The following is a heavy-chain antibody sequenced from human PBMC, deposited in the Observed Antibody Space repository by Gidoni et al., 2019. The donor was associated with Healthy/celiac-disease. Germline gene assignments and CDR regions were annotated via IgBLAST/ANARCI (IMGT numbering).Heavy chain of an antibody. Sequence: QVQLVQSGAEVQKPGASVKVSCRASGYTFPGYYMHWLRQAPGQGLEGMGWINPNSVSANDAQKFPGRVTMTRDTSTSTSYMELSRLRSNDTAVYYCARGGKYQLLVWFDPWGQGTLVTVSS. D-gene: IGHD2-2*01. CDR1: GYTFPGYY. V-gene: IGHV1-2*02. J-gene: IGHJ5*02. CDR2: INPNSVSA. CDR3: ARGGKYQLLVWFDP.